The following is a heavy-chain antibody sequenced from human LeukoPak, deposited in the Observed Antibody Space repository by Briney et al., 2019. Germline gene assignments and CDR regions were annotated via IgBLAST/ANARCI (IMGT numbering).Heavy chain of an antibody. CDR3: ARGLHRRCSGGICYQPFDY. CDR1: GFIFSNYA. Sequence: LPGGSLRLSCAASGFIFSNYAMHWVRQAPGKGLEWVALISSDGSKIYYADSVKGRFTISRDNSRNTLYLQMNSLRAEDSAVYYCARGLHRRCSGGICYQPFDYWGQGTLVTVSS. V-gene: IGHV3-30*04. J-gene: IGHJ4*02. CDR2: ISSDGSKI. D-gene: IGHD2-15*01.